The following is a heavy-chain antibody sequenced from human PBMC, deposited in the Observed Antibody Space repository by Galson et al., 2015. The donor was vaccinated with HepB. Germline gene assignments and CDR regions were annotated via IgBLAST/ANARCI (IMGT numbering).Heavy chain of an antibody. D-gene: IGHD3-10*01. J-gene: IGHJ4*02. CDR1: GFTFDDYG. Sequence: SLRLSCAASGFTFDDYGMSWVRQAPGKGLEWVSGINWNGGSTGYADSVKGRFTISRDSAKNSLHLQMNSLRDEDTALYYCARGYYGSGPFFSLDYWGQGTLVTVSS. V-gene: IGHV3-20*04. CDR3: ARGYYGSGPFFSLDY. CDR2: INWNGGST.